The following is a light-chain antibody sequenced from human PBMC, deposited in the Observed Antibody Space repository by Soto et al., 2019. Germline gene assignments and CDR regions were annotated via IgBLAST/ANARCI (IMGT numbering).Light chain of an antibody. J-gene: IGKJ1*01. V-gene: IGKV1-5*01. CDR2: DAS. CDR3: QQFRGT. Sequence: DIQMTQSPSTLSASVGDRVTITCRASQGISNWLAWYQQKPGKAPKLLIYDASTLESGVPSRFSGSGSGTESTLTISSLLPDDFATYYCQQFRGTFGQGTKVEIK. CDR1: QGISNW.